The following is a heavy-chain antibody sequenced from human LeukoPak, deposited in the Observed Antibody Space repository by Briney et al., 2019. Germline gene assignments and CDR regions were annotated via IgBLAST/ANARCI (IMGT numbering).Heavy chain of an antibody. Sequence: GGSLRLSCAASVFTFSSYGMSWVRQAPGKGLEWVSAISGSGGSTYYADSVKGRFTISRDNSKNTLYLRMNSLRAEDTAVYYCAKEELRITMVRGAYDYWGQGTLVTVSS. CDR2: ISGSGGST. J-gene: IGHJ4*02. D-gene: IGHD3-10*01. CDR3: AKEELRITMVRGAYDY. CDR1: VFTFSSYG. V-gene: IGHV3-23*01.